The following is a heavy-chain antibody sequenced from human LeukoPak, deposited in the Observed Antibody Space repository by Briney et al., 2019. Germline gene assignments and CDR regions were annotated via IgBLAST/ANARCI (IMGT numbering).Heavy chain of an antibody. D-gene: IGHD6-19*01. CDR2: INAGNGNT. V-gene: IGHV1-3*01. CDR3: ARAVAGRNWFDP. CDR1: GYTFTSYA. J-gene: IGHJ5*02. Sequence: ASVKVSCKASGYTFTSYAMHWVRQAPGQRLEWMGWINAGNGNTKYSQKFQGRVTITRDTSASTAYMELSSLRSEDTAVYYCARAVAGRNWFDPWGQGTLVTVSS.